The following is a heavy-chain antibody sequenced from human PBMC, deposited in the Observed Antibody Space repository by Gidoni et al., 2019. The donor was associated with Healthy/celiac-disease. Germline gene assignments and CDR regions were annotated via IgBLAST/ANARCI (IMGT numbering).Heavy chain of an antibody. Sequence: QIQLVQSGAEVKKPGASVKVSCKASGYTFTSYARHWVRQAPGQRLEWMGWINAGNGNTKYSQKFQGRVTITRDTSASTAYMELSSLRSEDTAVYYCARDPAAMAEDYYYYYGMDVWGQGTTVTVSS. V-gene: IGHV1-3*01. CDR3: ARDPAAMAEDYYYYYGMDV. D-gene: IGHD5-18*01. CDR1: GYTFTSYA. CDR2: INAGNGNT. J-gene: IGHJ6*02.